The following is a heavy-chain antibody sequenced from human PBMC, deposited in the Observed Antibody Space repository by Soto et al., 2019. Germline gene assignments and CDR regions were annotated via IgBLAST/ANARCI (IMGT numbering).Heavy chain of an antibody. CDR2: ISSSSSYI. CDR3: ARTRAENYYXXXXXV. J-gene: IGHJ6*02. D-gene: IGHD1-26*01. V-gene: IGHV3-21*01. Sequence: GGSLRLSCAASGFTFSSYSMNWVRQAPGKGLEWVSSISSSSSYIYYADSAKGRFTISRDNAKNSLYLQMNSLRAEDTAVYYCARTRAENYYXXXXXVWGQGTTVTSP. CDR1: GFTFSSYS.